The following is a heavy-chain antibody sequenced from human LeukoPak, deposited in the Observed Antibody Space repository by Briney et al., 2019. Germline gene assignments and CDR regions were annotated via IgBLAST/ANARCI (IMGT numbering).Heavy chain of an antibody. D-gene: IGHD2-15*01. Sequence: PSETLSLTCAVYGGSFSGYYWSWIRQAPGKGLEWIGEINQSGSTNYNPSLKSRVTISVDTSKNQFSLKLSSVTAADTAVYYCATEPRYCSGGRCYGGWFGPWGQGTLVTVSS. J-gene: IGHJ5*02. CDR2: INQSGST. CDR3: ATEPRYCSGGRCYGGWFGP. V-gene: IGHV4-34*01. CDR1: GGSFSGYY.